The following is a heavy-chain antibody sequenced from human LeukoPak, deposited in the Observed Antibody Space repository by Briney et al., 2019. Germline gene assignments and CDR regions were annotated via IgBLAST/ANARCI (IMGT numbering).Heavy chain of an antibody. CDR3: ARGGRITMVRGNDY. CDR2: ISSSGSTI. J-gene: IGHJ4*02. D-gene: IGHD3-10*01. Sequence: GRSLRLSCAASGFTFSSYEMNWVRQAPGKGLEWVSYISSSGSTIYYADSVKGRFTISRDNAKNSLYLQMNSLRDEDTAVYYCARGGRITMVRGNDYWGQGTLVTISS. V-gene: IGHV3-48*03. CDR1: GFTFSSYE.